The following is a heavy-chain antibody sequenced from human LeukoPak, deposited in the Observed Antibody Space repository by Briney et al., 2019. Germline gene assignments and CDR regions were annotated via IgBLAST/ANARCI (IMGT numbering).Heavy chain of an antibody. J-gene: IGHJ4*02. D-gene: IGHD3-3*01. V-gene: IGHV4-61*02. Sequence: SETLSLTCTVSGGSISSGSYYWSWIRQPAGKGLEWIGRIYTSGSTNYNPSLKSRVTISVDTSKNQFSLKLCSVTAADTAVYYCARGDFWSGYEDYWGLGTLVTVSS. CDR2: IYTSGST. CDR3: ARGDFWSGYEDY. CDR1: GGSISSGSYY.